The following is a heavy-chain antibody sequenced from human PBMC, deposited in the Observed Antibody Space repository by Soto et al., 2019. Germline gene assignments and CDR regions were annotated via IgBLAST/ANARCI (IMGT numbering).Heavy chain of an antibody. CDR1: AGTFSSYA. J-gene: IGHJ6*02. V-gene: IGHV1-69*01. CDR3: ARATVVVVAPGYHYYAMDA. Sequence: QVQLVQSGAELKKPGSSVKVSCKASAGTFSSYAINWVRQAPGQGLEWMGGIISMFGSPNYAQKFLGRATITAYESARTASMELNGLRSEYTAVYYCARATVVVVAPGYHYYAMDAWGHGATVTVSS. D-gene: IGHD2-15*01. CDR2: IISMFGSP.